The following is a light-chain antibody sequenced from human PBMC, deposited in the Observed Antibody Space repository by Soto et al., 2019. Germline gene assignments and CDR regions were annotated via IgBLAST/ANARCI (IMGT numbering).Light chain of an antibody. Sequence: DIQMTQSPSSLSSSVPDTVTITCRASQSVRSYLNWYQQKPGKAPDLLIYTTTSLQSEVPSRFSGSGSETEFTLTISSLQPDDFATYYCQHYNSYSEAFGQGTKVDIK. CDR1: QSVRSY. V-gene: IGKV1-5*01. CDR2: TTT. CDR3: QHYNSYSEA. J-gene: IGKJ1*01.